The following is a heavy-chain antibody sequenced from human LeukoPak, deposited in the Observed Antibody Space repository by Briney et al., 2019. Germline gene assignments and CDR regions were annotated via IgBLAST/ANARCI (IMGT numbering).Heavy chain of an antibody. CDR2: ISSSSSYT. CDR1: GFTFSDYY. CDR3: AKPENGTPFDY. Sequence: GGSLRLSCAASGFTFSDYYMSWIRQAPGKGLEWVSYISSSSSYTNYADSVKGRFTISRDNSKNTLYLQMNSLRAEDTAVYYCAKPENGTPFDYWGRGTLVTVSS. D-gene: IGHD1-14*01. J-gene: IGHJ4*02. V-gene: IGHV3-11*03.